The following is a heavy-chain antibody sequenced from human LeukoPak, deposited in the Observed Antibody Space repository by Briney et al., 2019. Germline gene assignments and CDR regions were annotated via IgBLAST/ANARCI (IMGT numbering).Heavy chain of an antibody. J-gene: IGHJ6*03. CDR1: GFTFSSYG. D-gene: IGHD5-18*01. V-gene: IGHV3-21*01. Sequence: GGSLRLSCAASGFTFSSYGMNWVRQAPGKGLEWVSSISSSNSYIYYADSVKGRFTISRDNAKNLLYLEMNSLRAEDTAVYYCARQSGYSIYYYYYMDVWGKGTTVTVSS. CDR3: ARQSGYSIYYYYYMDV. CDR2: ISSSNSYI.